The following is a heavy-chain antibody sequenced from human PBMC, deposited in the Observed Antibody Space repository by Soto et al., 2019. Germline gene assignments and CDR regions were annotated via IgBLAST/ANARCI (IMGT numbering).Heavy chain of an antibody. CDR3: AKAGGDYYGSGSHADFDY. J-gene: IGHJ4*02. D-gene: IGHD3-10*01. V-gene: IGHV3-30*18. Sequence: GGSLRLSCAASGFTFSSYCIHWVRQAPCKGLEWVAVISYDGINKYYADSVKGRFTISRDNSKNTLYLQMNSLRAEDTAVYYCAKAGGDYYGSGSHADFDYCGQRNLVALCS. CDR2: ISYDGINK. CDR1: GFTFSSYC.